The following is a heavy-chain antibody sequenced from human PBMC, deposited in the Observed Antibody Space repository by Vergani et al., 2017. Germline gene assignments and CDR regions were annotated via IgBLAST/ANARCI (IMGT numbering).Heavy chain of an antibody. D-gene: IGHD3-3*01. CDR3: ARDQQLRFLEWLLPTTDAFDI. Sequence: QVQLVQSGAEVKKPGASVKVSCKASGYTFTSYYMHWVRQAPGQGLEWMGIINPSGGSTSYAQKFQGRVTMTRDTSTSTVYMELSSLRSEDTAVDYCARDQQLRFLEWLLPTTDAFDIWGQGTMVTVSS. CDR2: INPSGGST. V-gene: IGHV1-46*01. J-gene: IGHJ3*02. CDR1: GYTFTSYY.